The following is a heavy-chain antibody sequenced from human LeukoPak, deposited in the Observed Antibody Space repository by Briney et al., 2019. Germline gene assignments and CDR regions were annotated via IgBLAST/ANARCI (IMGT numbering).Heavy chain of an antibody. Sequence: GASVKVSCKASGYTFTSYGIIWVRQAPGQGLEWMGWVSAYNGNTNYAQKLQGRVTMTTDTSTSTAYMELRSLRSDDTAVYYCARDSSGVVVVAANTFNYYYGMDVWGQGTTVTVSS. CDR1: GYTFTSYG. V-gene: IGHV1-18*01. J-gene: IGHJ6*02. CDR3: ARDSSGVVVVAANTFNYYYGMDV. D-gene: IGHD2-15*01. CDR2: VSAYNGNT.